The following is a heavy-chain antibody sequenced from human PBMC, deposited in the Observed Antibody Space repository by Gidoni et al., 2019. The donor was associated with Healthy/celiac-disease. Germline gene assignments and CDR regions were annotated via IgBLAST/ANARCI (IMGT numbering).Heavy chain of an antibody. D-gene: IGHD3-10*01. Sequence: EVQLVESGGGLVKPGGSLRLSCAASGFTFSNAWMRWVRQAPGKGLEWVGRIKSKTDGGTTDYAAPVKGRFTISRDDSKNTLYLQMNSLKTEDTAVYYCTTVDVLLWFGEPRLFDYWGQGTLVTVSS. CDR1: GFTFSNAW. CDR2: IKSKTDGGTT. V-gene: IGHV3-15*01. CDR3: TTVDVLLWFGEPRLFDY. J-gene: IGHJ4*02.